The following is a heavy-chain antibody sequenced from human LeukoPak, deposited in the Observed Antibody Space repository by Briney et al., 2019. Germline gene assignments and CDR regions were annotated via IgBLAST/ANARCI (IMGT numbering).Heavy chain of an antibody. V-gene: IGHV4-34*01. D-gene: IGHD6-13*01. Sequence: SETLSLTCAVYGGSFSGYYWSWIRQPPGKGLEWIGEINHSGSTNYNPSLKSRVTISVDTSKNQFSLKLSSVTAADTAVYYCARWIGSWYWAFDYWGQGTLVTVSS. CDR3: ARWIGSWYWAFDY. CDR2: INHSGST. J-gene: IGHJ4*02. CDR1: GGSFSGYY.